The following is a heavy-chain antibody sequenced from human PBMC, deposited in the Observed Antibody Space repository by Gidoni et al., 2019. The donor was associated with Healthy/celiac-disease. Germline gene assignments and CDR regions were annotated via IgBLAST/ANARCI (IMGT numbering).Heavy chain of an antibody. CDR3: ARDRRGGVNWFDP. CDR2: ISYDGSNK. Sequence: QVQLVESGGGVVQPGRSLRLSCAASGFTFSSYAMHWVRQAPGKGLEWVAVISYDGSNKYYADSVKGRFTISRDNSKNTLYLQMNSLRAEDTAVYYCARDRRGGVNWFDPWGQGTLVTVSS. D-gene: IGHD3-16*01. CDR1: GFTFSSYA. J-gene: IGHJ5*02. V-gene: IGHV3-30-3*01.